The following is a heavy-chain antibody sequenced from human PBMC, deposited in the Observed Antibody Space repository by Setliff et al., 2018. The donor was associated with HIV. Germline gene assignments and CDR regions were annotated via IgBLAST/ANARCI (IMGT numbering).Heavy chain of an antibody. CDR1: GFTFDDYA. Sequence: SLKISCAASGFTFDDYAMHWVRQSPRKDLEWVSGISWNSGSIGYADSVKGRFTISRDNSKNTLYLQMNSLRAEDTAVYYCARGGRCCGGPYYYYYMDVWGKGTTVTVSS. J-gene: IGHJ6*03. V-gene: IGHV3-9*01. CDR3: ARGGRCCGGPYYYYYMDV. CDR2: ISWNSGSI.